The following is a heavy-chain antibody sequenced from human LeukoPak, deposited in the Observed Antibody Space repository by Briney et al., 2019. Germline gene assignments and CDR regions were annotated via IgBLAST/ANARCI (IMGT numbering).Heavy chain of an antibody. V-gene: IGHV4-38-2*02. Sequence: KPSETLSLTCTVSGYSISGGYYWGWIRQPPGKRLEWIGTIFQSVSTYYNPSLKSRVTTAEDTSKNQFSLKLSSVTATDTAVYYCARNNSNGFDFWSQGTLVTVSS. CDR1: GYSISGGYY. D-gene: IGHD6-19*01. J-gene: IGHJ4*02. CDR3: ARNNSNGFDF. CDR2: IFQSVST.